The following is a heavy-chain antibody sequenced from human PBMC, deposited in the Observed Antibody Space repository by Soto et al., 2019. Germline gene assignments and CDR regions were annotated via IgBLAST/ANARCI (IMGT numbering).Heavy chain of an antibody. Sequence: ASVKVSCKASGYSFTDYHIHWVRQAPGQGLEWLGRINPKSGGTSTAQKFQGWVTMTTDTSVSTASMELTRLTSDDTAIYYCARGDSTDCSNGVCSFFYNHDMDVWGQGTTVTVSS. CDR2: INPKSGGT. J-gene: IGHJ6*02. CDR3: ARGDSTDCSNGVCSFFYNHDMDV. CDR1: GYSFTDYH. D-gene: IGHD2-8*01. V-gene: IGHV1-2*04.